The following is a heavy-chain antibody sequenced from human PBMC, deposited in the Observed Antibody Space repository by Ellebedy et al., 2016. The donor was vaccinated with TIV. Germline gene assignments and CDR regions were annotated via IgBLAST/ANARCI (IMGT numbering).Heavy chain of an antibody. CDR3: AVATRGVMEFDY. CDR2: ISAYNGNT. Sequence: ASVKVSXXASGYTFTSYGISWVRQAPGQGLEWMGWISAYNGNTNYAQKLQGRVTMTTDTSTSTAYMELRSLRSDDTAVYYCAVATRGVMEFDYWGQGTLVTVSS. J-gene: IGHJ4*02. D-gene: IGHD5-12*01. CDR1: GYTFTSYG. V-gene: IGHV1-18*01.